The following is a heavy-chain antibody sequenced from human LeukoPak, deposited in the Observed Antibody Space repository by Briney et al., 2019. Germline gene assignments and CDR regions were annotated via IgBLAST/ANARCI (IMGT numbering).Heavy chain of an antibody. CDR2: ISYDGSNK. J-gene: IGHJ3*02. Sequence: PGGSLRLSCAASGFTFSSYAMHWVRQAPGKGLEWVAVISYDGSNKYYADSVKGRFTISRDNSKNTLYLQMNSLRAEDTAVYYCARIGRYSGYDGATFDIWGQGTMVTVSS. CDR1: GFTFSSYA. V-gene: IGHV3-30*04. D-gene: IGHD5-12*01. CDR3: ARIGRYSGYDGATFDI.